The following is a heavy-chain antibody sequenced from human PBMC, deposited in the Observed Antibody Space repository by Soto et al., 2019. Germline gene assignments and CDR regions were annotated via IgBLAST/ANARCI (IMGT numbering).Heavy chain of an antibody. CDR1: GGSFNRHT. Sequence: QVQLVQSGAEVTKPGSSVRISCQASGGSFNRHTISWVRPAPGHGLEWMGGIIPIFGTANHAQKFQGRVTIIADDSTSTVCMELSSLGSDDTGIYYCARGWGYDSNDYYYAYWGQGTMVIVSS. CDR3: ARGWGYDSNDYYYAY. V-gene: IGHV1-69*01. J-gene: IGHJ4*02. D-gene: IGHD3-22*01. CDR2: IIPIFGTA.